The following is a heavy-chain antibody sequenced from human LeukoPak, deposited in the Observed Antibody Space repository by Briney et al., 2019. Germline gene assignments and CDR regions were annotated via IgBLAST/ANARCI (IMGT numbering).Heavy chain of an antibody. Sequence: GGSLRLSCAASGFTFSTYAMNWVRQAPGKGPEWVAVISYHGRSEYYPDSVKGRFAISRDNSKNTLYLQMNSLRAEDTAVYYCARNPQSSQQLVSYWGQGTLVTVSS. CDR2: ISYHGRSE. J-gene: IGHJ4*02. CDR3: ARNPQSSQQLVSY. D-gene: IGHD6-13*01. V-gene: IGHV3-30*09. CDR1: GFTFSTYA.